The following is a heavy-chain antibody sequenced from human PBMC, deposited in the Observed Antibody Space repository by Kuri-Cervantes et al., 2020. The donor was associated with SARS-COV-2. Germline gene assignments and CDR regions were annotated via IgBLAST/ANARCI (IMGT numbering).Heavy chain of an antibody. J-gene: IGHJ3*02. CDR1: GYTFTSYA. CDR2: ISYDGSNK. Sequence: SCKASGYTFTSYAMHWVRQAPGKGLEWVAVISYDGSNKYYADSVKGRFTISRDNSKNTLYLQMNSLRAEDTAVYYCARDTEGSSWYSYAFDIWGQGTMVTVSS. D-gene: IGHD6-13*01. CDR3: ARDTEGSSWYSYAFDI. V-gene: IGHV3-30*04.